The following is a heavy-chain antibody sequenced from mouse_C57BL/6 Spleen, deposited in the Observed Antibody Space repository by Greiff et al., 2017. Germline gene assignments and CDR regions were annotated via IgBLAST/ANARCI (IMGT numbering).Heavy chain of an antibody. D-gene: IGHD2-2*01. J-gene: IGHJ3*01. CDR3: ARDYYGYDWFAY. V-gene: IGHV3-6*01. CDR1: GYSITRGYY. CDR2: ISYDGSN. Sequence: VQLKESGPGLVKPSQSLSLTCSVTGYSITRGYYWNWIRQFPGNKLEWMGYISYDGSNNYNPSLKNRISITRDTSKNQFFLKLNSVTTEDTATYYCARDYYGYDWFAYWGQGTLVTVSA.